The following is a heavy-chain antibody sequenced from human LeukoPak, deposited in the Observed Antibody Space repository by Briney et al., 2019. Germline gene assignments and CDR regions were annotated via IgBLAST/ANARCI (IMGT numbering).Heavy chain of an antibody. Sequence: GGSLRLSCAASGFSFSSYWMSWVRQAPGKGLEWVSAISGSGGNTYYADSVKGRFTISRDNSKNTLYLQMNSLRAEDTALYYCAKDRTWGLDYWGQGTLVTVSS. J-gene: IGHJ4*02. CDR1: GFSFSSYW. D-gene: IGHD7-27*01. V-gene: IGHV3-23*01. CDR2: ISGSGGNT. CDR3: AKDRTWGLDY.